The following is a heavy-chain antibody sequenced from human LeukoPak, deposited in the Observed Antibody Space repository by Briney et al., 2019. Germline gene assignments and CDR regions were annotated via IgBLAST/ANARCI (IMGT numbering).Heavy chain of an antibody. CDR3: ASMPAAAGTWYYYYYYMDV. CDR2: IISSSSYI. Sequence: GGSLRLSCAASGFTFSSYSMNWVRQPPGKGLEWVSSIISSSSYIYYADSVKGRFTISRANAKNSLYLQMTSLSAEDTAVYYCASMPAAAGTWYYYYYYMDVWGKGTTVTVSS. J-gene: IGHJ6*03. V-gene: IGHV3-21*01. D-gene: IGHD6-13*01. CDR1: GFTFSSYS.